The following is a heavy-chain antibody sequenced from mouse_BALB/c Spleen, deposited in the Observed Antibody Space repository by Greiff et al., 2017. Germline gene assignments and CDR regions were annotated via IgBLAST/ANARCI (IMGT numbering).Heavy chain of an antibody. J-gene: IGHJ2*01. CDR1: GFTFSSYG. CDR2: ISSGGSYT. D-gene: IGHD2-1*01. Sequence: EVHLVESGGGLVKPGGSLKLSCAASGFTFSSYGMSWVRQTPDKRLEWVATISSGGSYTYYPDSVKGRFTISRDNAKNTLYLQMSSLKSEDTAMYYCASSYGNYVRGFDYWGQGTTLTVSS. CDR3: ASSYGNYVRGFDY. V-gene: IGHV5-6*01.